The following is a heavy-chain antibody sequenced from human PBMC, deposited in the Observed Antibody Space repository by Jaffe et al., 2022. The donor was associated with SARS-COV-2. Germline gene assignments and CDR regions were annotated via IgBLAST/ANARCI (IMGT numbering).Heavy chain of an antibody. Sequence: EVQMEQSGAEVKKPGESLTISCKVSGYTFTHFWISWVRLMPGKGLEWMGRIDPSDSYVNYGPSVDGHIIISVDKSITTAYLKWDSLKASDTATYYCARMRSGQHPIGGILDVWGQGTMVAVSS. CDR1: GYTFTHFW. CDR2: IDPSDSYV. V-gene: IGHV5-10-1*03. CDR3: ARMRSGQHPIGGILDV. D-gene: IGHD3-10*01. J-gene: IGHJ3*01.